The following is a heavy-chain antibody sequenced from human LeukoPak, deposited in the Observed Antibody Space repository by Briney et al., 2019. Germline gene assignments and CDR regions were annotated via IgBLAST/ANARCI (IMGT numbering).Heavy chain of an antibody. D-gene: IGHD3-3*01. Sequence: ASVKVSCKASGGTFSSYAISWVRQAPGQGLEWMGGIIPIFGTANYAQKFQGRVTITTDESTSTAYMELSSLRSEDTAVYYCARGDFWSGYYSYYYYYMDVWGKGTTVTVSS. CDR3: ARGDFWSGYYSYYYYYMDV. CDR1: GGTFSSYA. J-gene: IGHJ6*03. CDR2: IIPIFGTA. V-gene: IGHV1-69*05.